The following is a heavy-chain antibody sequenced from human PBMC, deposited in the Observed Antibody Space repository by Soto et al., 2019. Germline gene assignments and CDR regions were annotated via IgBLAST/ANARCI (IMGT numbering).Heavy chain of an antibody. CDR1: GDSIRSYY. CDR3: AWCWSGSYPSRPEGQDFFDS. Sequence: QVQLQESGPGLVKPSETLSLTCTVSGDSIRSYYWSWIRQPPGQGLEWIGYIYYSGYSSYNPSLTSRVTISLDTSKYQFSLKLNSVTAPGTAVYYCAWCWSGSYPSRPEGQDFFDSWGQGTLVTVSS. CDR2: IYYSGYS. J-gene: IGHJ4*02. D-gene: IGHD1-26*01. V-gene: IGHV4-59*01.